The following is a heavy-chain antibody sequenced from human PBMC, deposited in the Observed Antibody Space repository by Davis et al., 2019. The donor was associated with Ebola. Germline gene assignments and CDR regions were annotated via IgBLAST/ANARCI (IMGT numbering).Heavy chain of an antibody. CDR1: GFTFSSYA. V-gene: IGHV3-30*04. J-gene: IGHJ6*04. Sequence: GESLKISCAAPGFTFSSYAMHWVRQAPGKGLEWVAVISYDGSNKYYVDSVKGRFTISRDNYKNTLYLQMNSLRPEDTAVYYCAKDYCRGTSCYYYYYGMDLWGKGTTVTVSS. CDR2: ISYDGSNK. CDR3: AKDYCRGTSCYYYYYGMDL. D-gene: IGHD2-15*01.